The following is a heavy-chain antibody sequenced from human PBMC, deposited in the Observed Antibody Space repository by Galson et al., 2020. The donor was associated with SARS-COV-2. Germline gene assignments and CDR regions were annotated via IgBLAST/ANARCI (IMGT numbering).Heavy chain of an antibody. CDR1: GFPFSSSA. CDR3: ARETDDHTSSWYDS. D-gene: IGHD2-2*01. V-gene: IGHV3-30*04. J-gene: IGHJ5*01. Sequence: GRSLRLSCAASGFPFSSSAMHWVRQPPGKGREWVAIIQYDGTTRYNSDSVKGRFTISRDITKNTLYLQMNSLRPEDTAVYYCARETDDHTSSWYDSWGQGTLVTVSS. CDR2: IQYDGTTR.